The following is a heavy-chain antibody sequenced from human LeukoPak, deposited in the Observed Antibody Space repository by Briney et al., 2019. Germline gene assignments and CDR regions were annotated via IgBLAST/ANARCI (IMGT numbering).Heavy chain of an antibody. Sequence: SETLSLTCTVSGGSISTGYYCGCLRQPPGKGLWRIGSIYCSGSTYYNPSLKSRVTISVDTSKNQFSLKLSSVTAADTAVYYCARLFAGDDSGLDYWGQGTLVTVSS. V-gene: IGHV4-39*01. D-gene: IGHD3-22*01. CDR3: ARLFAGDDSGLDY. CDR1: GGSISTGYY. J-gene: IGHJ4*02. CDR2: IYCSGST.